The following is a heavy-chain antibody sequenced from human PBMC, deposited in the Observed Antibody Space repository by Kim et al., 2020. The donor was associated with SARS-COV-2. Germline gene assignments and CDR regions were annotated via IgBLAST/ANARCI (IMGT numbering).Heavy chain of an antibody. CDR1: GGSIRSYY. CDR2: VYHTGNT. Sequence: SETLSLTCSVSGGSIRSYYWTWIRQHPGKRLEWIGYVYHTGNTNYNPSLRGRVTISLDTSKRQFSLTLTSVTAADTAVYYCASSGVGAVGWFDPWGQGTLVSVSS. V-gene: IGHV4-59*01. J-gene: IGHJ5*02. CDR3: ASSGVGAVGWFDP. D-gene: IGHD1-26*01.